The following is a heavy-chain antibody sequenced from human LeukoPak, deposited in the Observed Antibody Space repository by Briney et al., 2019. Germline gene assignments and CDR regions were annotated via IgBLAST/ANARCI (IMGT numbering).Heavy chain of an antibody. CDR2: ISGDGGST. V-gene: IGHV3-43*02. Sequence: GGSLRLSCAASGFTFDDYAMHWVRQAPGKGLEWVSLISGDGGSTYYADSVKGRFTISRDNSKNSLYLQMNSLRAEDTAVYYCAREGYYSGMDVWGQGTTVTVSS. J-gene: IGHJ6*02. CDR3: AREGYYSGMDV. CDR1: GFTFDDYA.